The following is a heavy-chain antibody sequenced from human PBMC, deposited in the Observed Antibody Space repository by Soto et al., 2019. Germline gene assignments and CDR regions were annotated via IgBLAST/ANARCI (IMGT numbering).Heavy chain of an antibody. D-gene: IGHD3-22*01. J-gene: IGHJ5*02. Sequence: QVQLVQSGAEVKKPGSSVKVSCSASGDTFSSYGISWVRQAPGQGLEWLGGIIPVFAITKYAQKFQGRITFTSDDSSSTTDRDLSSVSAEDTAVYYCARAKFHFDSDGSSFTTHFEPWGQGTPVTVPS. CDR1: GDTFSSYG. CDR3: ARAKFHFDSDGSSFTTHFEP. CDR2: IIPVFAIT. V-gene: IGHV1-69*01.